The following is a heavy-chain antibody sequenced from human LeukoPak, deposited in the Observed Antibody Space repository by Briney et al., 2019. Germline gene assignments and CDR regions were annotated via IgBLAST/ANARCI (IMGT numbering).Heavy chain of an antibody. V-gene: IGHV4-61*01. J-gene: IGHJ4*02. Sequence: PSETLSLTCTVSGGSVSSGSYYWSWIRQPPGKGLEWIGYIYYSGSTNYNPSLKSRVTISVDTSKNQFSLKLSSVTAADTAVYYCARDLGSSSWYDYWGQGTLVTVSS. CDR1: GGSVSSGSYY. CDR3: ARDLGSSSWYDY. CDR2: IYYSGST. D-gene: IGHD6-13*01.